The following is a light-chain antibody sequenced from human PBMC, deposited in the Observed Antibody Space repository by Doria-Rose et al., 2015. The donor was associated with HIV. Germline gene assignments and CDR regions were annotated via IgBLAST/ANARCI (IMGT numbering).Light chain of an antibody. CDR2: DGS. V-gene: IGKV3-20*01. J-gene: IGKJ1*01. CDR3: HQYGTSWT. Sequence: LTQSPGTLSLSPGERATLSRRASQSFSSTYLAWYQQKPGQAPSLLIYDGSTRATGIPDRFSASGPGTDFTLTINRLEPEDFALYYCHQYGTSWTFGQGTKVEI. CDR1: QSFSSTY.